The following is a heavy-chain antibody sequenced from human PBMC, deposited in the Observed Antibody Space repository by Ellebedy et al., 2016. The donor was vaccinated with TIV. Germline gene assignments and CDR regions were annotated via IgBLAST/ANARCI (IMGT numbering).Heavy chain of an antibody. D-gene: IGHD4-17*01. CDR2: IYPGDSDT. CDR3: ARWAGEGYGDPIQHGPYYYYYMDV. V-gene: IGHV5-51*01. Sequence: GESLKISCQGSGYSFTSYWIGWVRQMPGKGLEWMGIIYPGDSDTRYSPSFQGQVTISADKSISTAYLQWSSLKALDTAMYYCARWAGEGYGDPIQHGPYYYYYMDVWGKGTTVTVSS. J-gene: IGHJ6*03. CDR1: GYSFTSYW.